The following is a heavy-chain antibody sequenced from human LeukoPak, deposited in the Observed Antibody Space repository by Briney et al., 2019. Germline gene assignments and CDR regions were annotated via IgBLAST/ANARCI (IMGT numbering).Heavy chain of an antibody. J-gene: IGHJ4*02. Sequence: GGSLRLSCVASGFTFSSYTMHWVRQAPGKGLEWVSSISSGRGSYIYYADSVKGRFTISRDNAETSLYLQMNSLRAEDTAVYYCARALYCSGGSCYSFDYWGQGTLVTVSS. CDR2: ISSGRGSYI. CDR3: ARALYCSGGSCYSFDY. V-gene: IGHV3-21*01. CDR1: GFTFSSYT. D-gene: IGHD2-15*01.